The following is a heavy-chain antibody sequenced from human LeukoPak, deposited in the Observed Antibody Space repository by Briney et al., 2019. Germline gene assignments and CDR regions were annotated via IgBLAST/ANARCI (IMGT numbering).Heavy chain of an antibody. CDR3: AKDANYYDSSGYLIPFDY. CDR1: GFTFSRFA. J-gene: IGHJ4*02. D-gene: IGHD3-22*01. Sequence: GGSLRLSCSASGFTFSRFAMSWVRQLPGKGLEWVSSISGSGHKTYYGDSVKGRFSVSRDNSKNILYLQTDSLRADDSALYYCAKDANYYDSSGYLIPFDYWGQGTLVTVSS. V-gene: IGHV3-23*01. CDR2: ISGSGHKT.